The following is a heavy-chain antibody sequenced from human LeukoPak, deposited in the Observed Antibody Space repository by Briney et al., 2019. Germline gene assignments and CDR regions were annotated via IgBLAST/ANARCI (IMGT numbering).Heavy chain of an antibody. J-gene: IGHJ4*02. Sequence: SVKVSCKASGGTFSSYAISWVRQAPGQGLEWMGGIIPIFGTANYAQKFQGRVTITADESTSTAYMELSSLRSEDTAVYYCARDGNSGYVSRGPFDYWGQGTLVTVSS. V-gene: IGHV1-69*13. CDR2: IIPIFGTA. CDR1: GGTFSSYA. D-gene: IGHD5-12*01. CDR3: ARDGNSGYVSRGPFDY.